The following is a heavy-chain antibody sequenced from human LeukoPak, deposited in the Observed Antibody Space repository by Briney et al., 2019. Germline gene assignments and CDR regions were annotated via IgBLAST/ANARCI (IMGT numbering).Heavy chain of an antibody. J-gene: IGHJ4*02. D-gene: IGHD3-10*01. V-gene: IGHV4-31*11. CDR1: GGSISSGGYY. Sequence: SETLSLTCAVSGGSISSGGYYWSWIRQHPGKGLEWIGYIYYSGSTYYNPSLKSRVTISVDTSKNQFSLKLSSVTAADTAVYYCARARYGSGSYHYNVRIFDYWGQGTLVTVSS. CDR3: ARARYGSGSYHYNVRIFDY. CDR2: IYYSGST.